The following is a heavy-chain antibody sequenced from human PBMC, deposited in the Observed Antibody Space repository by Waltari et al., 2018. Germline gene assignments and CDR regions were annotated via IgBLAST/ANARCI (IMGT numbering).Heavy chain of an antibody. J-gene: IGHJ4*02. D-gene: IGHD5-18*01. CDR1: GGSISSRNYY. V-gene: IGHV4-39*01. CDR3: ARTVGYPCPFDC. CDR2: IHSGGTT. Sequence: QQQLQESGPGLVKPSETLSLTCTVSGGSISSRNYYWGWPRQPPGKGRECIGSIHSGGTTFYNPSRKSRGTISGYASKNQFSVKLSSVTAAHTAVYYCARTVGYPCPFDCWGQGTLGTVSS.